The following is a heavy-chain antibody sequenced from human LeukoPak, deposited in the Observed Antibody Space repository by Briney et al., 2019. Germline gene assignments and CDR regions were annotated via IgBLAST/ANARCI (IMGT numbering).Heavy chain of an antibody. CDR3: ARAGQQLVPYYFNY. J-gene: IGHJ4*02. D-gene: IGHD6-13*01. CDR1: GFTFSNYA. CDR2: ISGSGGST. V-gene: IGHV3-23*01. Sequence: PEGSLGLSCGVSGFTFSNYAMSWVRQAPGKGLEWVSGISGSGGSTYYTDSMKGRFTISRDNSKNTLYLQMNSLRADDTAVYFCARAGQQLVPYYFNYWGQGILVTVSS.